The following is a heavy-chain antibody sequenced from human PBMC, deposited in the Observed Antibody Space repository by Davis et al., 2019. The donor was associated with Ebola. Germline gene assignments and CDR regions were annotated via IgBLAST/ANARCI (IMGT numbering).Heavy chain of an antibody. V-gene: IGHV3-21*01. D-gene: IGHD3-22*01. Sequence: GESLKISCAASGFTFSSYSMNWVRQAPGKGLEWVSSISSSSSYIYYADSVKGRFTISRDNAKNSLYLQMNSLRAEDTAVYYCARVGYYDSSGYNFDYWGQGTLVTVSS. CDR1: GFTFSSYS. J-gene: IGHJ4*02. CDR2: ISSSSSYI. CDR3: ARVGYYDSSGYNFDY.